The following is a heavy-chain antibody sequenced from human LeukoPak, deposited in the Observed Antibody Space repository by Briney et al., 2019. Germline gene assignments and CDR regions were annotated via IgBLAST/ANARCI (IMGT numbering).Heavy chain of an antibody. CDR3: ARDRASFSGSYHFDY. V-gene: IGHV3-48*01. D-gene: IGHD1-26*01. CDR2: ISSSSSTI. J-gene: IGHJ4*02. CDR1: GFTFSSYS. Sequence: PGGSLSLSCAASGFTFSSYSMNWVRQAPGKGLEWVSYISSSSSTIYYADSVKGRFTISRDNSKNTLYLQMNSLRAEDTAVYYCARDRASFSGSYHFDYWGQGTLVTVSS.